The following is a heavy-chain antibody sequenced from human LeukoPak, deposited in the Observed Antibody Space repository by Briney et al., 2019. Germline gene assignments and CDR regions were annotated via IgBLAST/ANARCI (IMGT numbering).Heavy chain of an antibody. D-gene: IGHD6-19*01. CDR1: GFTFSSYG. V-gene: IGHV3-30*18. J-gene: IGHJ2*01. CDR3: AKDLGGGSGCYDL. Sequence: PGGSLRLSCAASGFTFSSYGMHWVRQAPGKGLEWVAIISYDGRNKYYADSVQGRFTISRDNSKNTLYLQMNSLRAEDTAVYYCAKDLGGGSGCYDLWGRGTLVTVSS. CDR2: ISYDGRNK.